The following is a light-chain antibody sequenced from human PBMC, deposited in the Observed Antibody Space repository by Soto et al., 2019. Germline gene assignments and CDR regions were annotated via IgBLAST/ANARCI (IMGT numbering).Light chain of an antibody. CDR1: RGHSSYA. V-gene: IGLV4-69*01. CDR2: LNSDGSH. Sequence: QPVLTQSPSASASPGASVKLTCTLSRGHSSYAIAWYQQQAEKGPRYLMKLNSDGSHSKGDGIPDRFSGSSSGAERYLTIASRQSEDEADYYCQTWGTGIRIFGGGTKLTVL. CDR3: QTWGTGIRI. J-gene: IGLJ2*01.